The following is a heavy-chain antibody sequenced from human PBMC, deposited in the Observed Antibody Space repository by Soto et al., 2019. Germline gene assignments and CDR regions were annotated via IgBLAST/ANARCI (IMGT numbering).Heavy chain of an antibody. CDR3: AKGGDSSSWKNWFDP. V-gene: IGHV3-23*01. D-gene: IGHD6-13*01. CDR2: ISGSGTST. Sequence: GGSLRLSCAASGFTFRSFAMNWVRLAPGRGLEWVAVISGSGTSTYFADSVKGRFTISRDTSKNTLYLQMNSLRAEDTAVYYCAKGGDSSSWKNWFDPWGQGTLVTVSS. CDR1: GFTFRSFA. J-gene: IGHJ5*02.